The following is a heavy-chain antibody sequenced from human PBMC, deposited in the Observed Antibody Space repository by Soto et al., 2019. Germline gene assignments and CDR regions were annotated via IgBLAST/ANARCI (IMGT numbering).Heavy chain of an antibody. Sequence: VGSLRLSCAASGFTFSSYGMHWVRQAPGKGLEWVAVISHDGNDKYHADSVKGRFTISRDNSKNTLYLQMNSLRLEDTAVYYCAKDGDVAAAGYYFDYWGRGTLVTVSS. D-gene: IGHD6-13*01. J-gene: IGHJ4*02. V-gene: IGHV3-30*18. CDR1: GFTFSSYG. CDR2: ISHDGNDK. CDR3: AKDGDVAAAGYYFDY.